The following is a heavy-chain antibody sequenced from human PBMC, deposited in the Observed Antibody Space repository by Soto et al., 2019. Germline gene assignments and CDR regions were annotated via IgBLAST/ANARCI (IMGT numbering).Heavy chain of an antibody. CDR2: ISTYNGNT. CDR1: GYIFITYG. J-gene: IGHJ4*02. Sequence: ASVKVSCKASGYIFITYGISWVRQAPGQGLEWMGRISTYNGNTNYAQNLQGRVTMTTDTSTSTAYMELRSLRSDDTAVYYCARDRCYYDSSGYYCPTYYFDYWGQGTMVIVSS. D-gene: IGHD3-22*01. CDR3: ARDRCYYDSSGYYCPTYYFDY. V-gene: IGHV1-18*01.